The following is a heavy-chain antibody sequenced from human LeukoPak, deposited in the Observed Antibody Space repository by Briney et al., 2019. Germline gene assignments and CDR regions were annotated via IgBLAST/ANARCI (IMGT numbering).Heavy chain of an antibody. V-gene: IGHV1-2*06. CDR3: ARDSDTAVAVDY. Sequence: ASVKVSCKASGYTFTGYYMHWVRQAPGQGLEWMGRINPNSGGTNYAQKLQGRVTMTTDTSTSTAYMELRSLRSDDTAVYYCARDSDTAVAVDYWGQGTLVTVSS. J-gene: IGHJ4*02. D-gene: IGHD6-19*01. CDR2: INPNSGGT. CDR1: GYTFTGYY.